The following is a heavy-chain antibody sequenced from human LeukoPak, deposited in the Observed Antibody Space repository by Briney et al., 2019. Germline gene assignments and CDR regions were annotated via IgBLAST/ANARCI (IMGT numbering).Heavy chain of an antibody. CDR1: GFTFDDYA. D-gene: IGHD3-10*01. CDR3: AKGARRGGPTYFDY. CDR2: ISWNSGSI. V-gene: IGHV3-9*01. J-gene: IGHJ4*02. Sequence: GGSLRLSCAASGFTFDDYAMHWVRQAPGKGLEWVSGISWNSGSIGYADSVKGRFTISRDNAKNSLYLQMNSLRAEDTALYYCAKGARRGGPTYFDYWGQGTLVTVSS.